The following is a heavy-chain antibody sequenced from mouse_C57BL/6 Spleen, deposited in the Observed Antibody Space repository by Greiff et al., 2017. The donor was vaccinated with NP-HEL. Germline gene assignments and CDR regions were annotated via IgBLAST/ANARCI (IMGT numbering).Heavy chain of an antibody. CDR2: IDPSDSYT. V-gene: IGHV1-50*01. CDR3: ARSGLAPLAY. CDR1: GYTFTSYW. J-gene: IGHJ3*01. Sequence: QVQLQQPGAELVKPGASVKLSCKASGYTFTSYWMQWVKQRPGQGLEWIGEIDPSDSYTNYNQKFKGKATLTVDTSSSTAYMQLSSLTSEDSAVYYCARSGLAPLAYWGQGTLVTVSA. D-gene: IGHD2-4*01.